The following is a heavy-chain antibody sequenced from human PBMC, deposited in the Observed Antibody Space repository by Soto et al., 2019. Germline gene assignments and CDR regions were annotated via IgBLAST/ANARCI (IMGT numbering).Heavy chain of an antibody. CDR3: ATGLHCSSPSCYVSDP. D-gene: IGHD2-2*01. J-gene: IGHJ5*02. CDR1: GGIFNTYI. Sequence: QVQLVQSGAEVKKPGSSVKVSCEASGGIFNTYIFNWVRQAPGQGLEWMGRIIPILNVSQHAQKFQGKLTITADKSTTSPYMELSTLRPDDTAVYYWATGLHCSSPSCYVSDPWGQGTLVTCSS. V-gene: IGHV1-69*02. CDR2: IIPILNVS.